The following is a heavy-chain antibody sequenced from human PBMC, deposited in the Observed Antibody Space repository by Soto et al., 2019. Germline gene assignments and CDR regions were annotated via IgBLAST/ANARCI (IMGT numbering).Heavy chain of an antibody. CDR1: GFTVSTNY. CDR3: ESGKQVILRYYYGLDV. J-gene: IGHJ6*02. D-gene: IGHD3-16*01. CDR2: IYYDDGST. V-gene: IGHV3-53*02. Sequence: EVQLVETGGGLIQPGGSLRLSCAVSGFTVSTNYMSWVRQAPGKGLEWVSVIYYDDGSTYYADSVKGRFSISRDSSRNTLYLQMNSLRAADTAVYYCESGKQVILRYYYGLDVWGQGTTVTVSS.